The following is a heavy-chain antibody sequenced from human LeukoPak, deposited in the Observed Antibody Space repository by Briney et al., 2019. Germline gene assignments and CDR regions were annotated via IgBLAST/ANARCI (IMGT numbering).Heavy chain of an antibody. CDR2: ISSSGSTI. CDR1: GFTFSSYE. J-gene: IGHJ4*02. CDR3: ARPPRGWGTRIYYFDY. D-gene: IGHD6-19*01. Sequence: GGSLRLSCAASGFTFSSYEMNWVRQAPGKELEWVSYISSSGSTIYYADSVKGRFTISRDNAKNSLYLQVNSLRAEDTAVYYCARPPRGWGTRIYYFDYWGQGTLVTVSS. V-gene: IGHV3-48*03.